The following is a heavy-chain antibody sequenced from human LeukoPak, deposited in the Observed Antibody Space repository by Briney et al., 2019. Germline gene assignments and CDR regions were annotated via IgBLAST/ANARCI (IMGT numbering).Heavy chain of an antibody. CDR1: GYSFTSYW. J-gene: IGHJ5*02. CDR2: IYPGDSDT. CDR3: AKAYYYDSSGYVWFDP. D-gene: IGHD3-22*01. V-gene: IGHV5-51*01. Sequence: GESLQISCEGSGYSFTSYWIGWVRQMPGKGLEWMGIIYPGDSDTRYSPSFQGQVTISADKSISTAYLQWSSLKASDTAMYYCAKAYYYDSSGYVWFDPWGQGTLVTVSS.